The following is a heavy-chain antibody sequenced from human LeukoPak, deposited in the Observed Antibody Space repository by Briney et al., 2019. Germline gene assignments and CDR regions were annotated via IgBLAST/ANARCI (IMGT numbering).Heavy chain of an antibody. V-gene: IGHV1-2*02. J-gene: IGHJ4*02. Sequence: ASVKVSCKASGYTFTDYYMHWVRQAPGQGLEWMGWINPNSGGTNYAQKFQGRVTMTRDTSISTAYMELSRLRSDDTAVYYCAREYNGGNSDYFDYWGQGTLVTVSS. CDR1: GYTFTDYY. D-gene: IGHD4-23*01. CDR2: INPNSGGT. CDR3: AREYNGGNSDYFDY.